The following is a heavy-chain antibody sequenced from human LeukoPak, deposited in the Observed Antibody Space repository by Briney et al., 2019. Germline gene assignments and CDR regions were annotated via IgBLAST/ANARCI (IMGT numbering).Heavy chain of an antibody. J-gene: IGHJ4*02. CDR3: ARGLGSGPRPFDY. V-gene: IGHV3-66*01. D-gene: IGHD3-3*01. Sequence: TGGSLRLSCAASGFAVSSNYMAWVRQTPGKGLEWVSVVLRGATTYYADSVKGRFTISTDNSKNMLYLQMKSLRADDSAVYYCARGLGSGPRPFDYWGQGTLVTVSS. CDR1: GFAVSSNY. CDR2: VLRGATT.